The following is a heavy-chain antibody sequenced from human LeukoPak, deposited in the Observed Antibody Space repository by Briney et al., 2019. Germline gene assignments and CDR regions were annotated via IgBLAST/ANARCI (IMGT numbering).Heavy chain of an antibody. D-gene: IGHD3-9*01. CDR3: ARDGDYYDILTGYYVRFFDY. Sequence: KPGGSLRLSCAASGFTFSSYSMNWVRQAPGKGLEWVSSISSSSSYIYYADSVKGRFTISRDNAKNSLYLQMNSLRAEDTAVYYCARDGDYYDILTGYYVRFFDYWGQGTLVTVSS. V-gene: IGHV3-21*01. CDR2: ISSSSSYI. J-gene: IGHJ4*02. CDR1: GFTFSSYS.